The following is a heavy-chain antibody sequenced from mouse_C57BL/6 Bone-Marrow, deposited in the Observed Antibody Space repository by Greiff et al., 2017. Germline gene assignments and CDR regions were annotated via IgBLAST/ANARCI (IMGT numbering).Heavy chain of an antibody. CDR1: GFTFSSYG. CDR3: ARHERQLGY. D-gene: IGHD3-2*01. Sequence: EVNLVESGGDLVKPGGSLKLSCAASGFTFSSYGMSWVRQTPDKRLEWVATISSGGSYTYYPDSVKGRFTISRDNAKNTLYLQMSSLKSEDTAMYYCARHERQLGYWGQGTTLTVSS. CDR2: ISSGGSYT. V-gene: IGHV5-6*01. J-gene: IGHJ2*01.